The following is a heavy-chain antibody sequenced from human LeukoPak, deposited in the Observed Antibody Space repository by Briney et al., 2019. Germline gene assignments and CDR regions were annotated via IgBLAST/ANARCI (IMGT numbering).Heavy chain of an antibody. Sequence: GGSLRLSCAASGFTFSSYGMHWVRQAPGKGLEWVAVISFDGSNKYYADSVKGRFTISRDNSKNTLYLQMNSLRAEDTATYYCAKARGPVISVVIFDYWGQGTLVTVSS. CDR1: GFTFSSYG. V-gene: IGHV3-30*18. J-gene: IGHJ4*02. CDR2: ISFDGSNK. D-gene: IGHD3-22*01. CDR3: AKARGPVISVVIFDY.